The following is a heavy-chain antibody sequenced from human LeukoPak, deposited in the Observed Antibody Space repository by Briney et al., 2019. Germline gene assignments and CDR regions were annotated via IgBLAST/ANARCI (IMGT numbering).Heavy chain of an antibody. J-gene: IGHJ5*02. D-gene: IGHD4-11*01. CDR3: ARLMGGVTTYDL. CDR1: GFIFNNYW. CDR2: IRPDGSGD. Sequence: GGSLRLSCAASGFIFNNYWMSWVRQAPGKGLEWVASIRPDGSGDFHMDSVKGRFTISRDNAEKSLSLQMNSLRAEDTAIYYCARLMGGVTTYDLWGQGTLSPSPQ. V-gene: IGHV3-7*01.